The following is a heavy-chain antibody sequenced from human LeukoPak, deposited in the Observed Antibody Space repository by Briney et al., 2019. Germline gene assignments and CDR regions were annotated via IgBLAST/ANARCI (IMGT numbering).Heavy chain of an antibody. V-gene: IGHV4-34*01. Sequence: SETLSLTCAVYGGSFSGYYWSWIRQPPGKGLGWIGEINHSGSTNYNPTLKSRVTISVDTSKNQFSLKLSSVTAADTAVYYCARRGTVTQVFDYWGQGTLVTVSS. CDR3: ARRGTVTQVFDY. CDR2: INHSGST. J-gene: IGHJ4*02. CDR1: GGSFSGYY. D-gene: IGHD4-17*01.